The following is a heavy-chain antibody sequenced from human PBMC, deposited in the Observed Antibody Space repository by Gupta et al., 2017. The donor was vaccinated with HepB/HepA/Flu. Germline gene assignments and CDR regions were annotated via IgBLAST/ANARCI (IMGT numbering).Heavy chain of an antibody. CDR2: IYYMGNT. J-gene: IGHJ3*01. CDR1: GGSMSSYY. Sequence: VQLQESGPGLVKPSETLSLTCTVSGGSMSSYYWSWIRQPPGKGLEWIGYIYYMGNTEYNPSLDSRVSLSVDTSKNYFSLKLNSVTAADTAVYLWGRHKWHWLADHHVFDLWGQGTMVTVXS. D-gene: IGHD6-19*01. CDR3: GRHKWHWLADHHVFDL. V-gene: IGHV4-59*08.